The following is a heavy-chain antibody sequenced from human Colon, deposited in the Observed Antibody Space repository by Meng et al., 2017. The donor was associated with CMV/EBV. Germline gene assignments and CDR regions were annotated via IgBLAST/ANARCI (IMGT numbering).Heavy chain of an antibody. CDR3: VKDLIEPEV. D-gene: IGHD2/OR15-2a*01. V-gene: IGHV3-30*02. CDR1: GFSITAHG. J-gene: IGHJ4*02. Sequence: GGSLRLSCKASGFSITAHGIHWVRQAPGKGLEWVACIRYDGRDKYYADSVKGRFTISRDKSKKTVDLQMNSLAVEDTAVYYCVKDLIEPEVWGQGTLVTVSS. CDR2: IRYDGRDK.